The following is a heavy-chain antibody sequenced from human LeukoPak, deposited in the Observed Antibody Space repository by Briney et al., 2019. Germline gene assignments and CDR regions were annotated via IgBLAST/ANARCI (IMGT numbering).Heavy chain of an antibody. Sequence: SGGSLRLSCAASGFTFKDYTMHWVRQAPGKGLEWVSLISWDGAGTYYSDSVKGRFTISRDNSKNSLYLQMNSLTTEDTALYYCTKDRNLYSSGWYGESDVWGKGTTVTVSS. CDR1: GFTFKDYT. J-gene: IGHJ6*04. D-gene: IGHD6-19*01. CDR3: TKDRNLYSSGWYGESDV. CDR2: ISWDGAGT. V-gene: IGHV3-43*01.